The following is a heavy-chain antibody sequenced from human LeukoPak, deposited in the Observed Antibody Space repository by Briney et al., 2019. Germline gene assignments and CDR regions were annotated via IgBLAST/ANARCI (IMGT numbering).Heavy chain of an antibody. CDR1: GGTFSSYA. J-gene: IGHJ5*02. Sequence: SVKVSCKASGGTFSSYAISWVRQAPGQGLEWMGGIIPIFGTANYAQKFQGRVTITADESTSTAYMELSSVRSEDTAVYYCARVSSLAGGFDPWGQGTLVTVSS. V-gene: IGHV1-69*01. CDR2: IIPIFGTA. CDR3: ARVSSLAGGFDP.